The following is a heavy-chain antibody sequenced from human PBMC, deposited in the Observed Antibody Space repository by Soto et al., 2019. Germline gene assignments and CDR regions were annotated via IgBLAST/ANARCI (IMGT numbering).Heavy chain of an antibody. D-gene: IGHD3-16*01. CDR1: GYTFSSYD. CDR3: TRVGPHAMDV. CDR2: MNPNSGNT. Sequence: QVQLVQSGAEVKKPGASVKVSCKASGYTFSSYDINWVRQAPGQGPEWLGWMNPNSGNTGYAQRLQGRVTMTRSTSTRTAYMELRSLRSEDTAVYYCTRVGPHAMDVWGQGTAVTVSS. J-gene: IGHJ6*02. V-gene: IGHV1-8*01.